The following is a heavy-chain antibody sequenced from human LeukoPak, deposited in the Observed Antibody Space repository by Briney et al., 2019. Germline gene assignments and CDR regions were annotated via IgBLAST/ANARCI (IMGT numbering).Heavy chain of an antibody. J-gene: IGHJ4*02. D-gene: IGHD6-19*01. V-gene: IGHV3-33*08. CDR3: ARDSELAVAGTYYFDY. CDR1: GFTFTSYS. CDR2: IWYDGSNK. Sequence: GGSLRLSCAASGFTFTSYSMSWVRQAPGKGLEWVAVIWYDGSNKYYADSVKGRFTISRDNSKNTLYLQMNSLRAEDTAVYYCARDSELAVAGTYYFDYWGQGTLVTVSS.